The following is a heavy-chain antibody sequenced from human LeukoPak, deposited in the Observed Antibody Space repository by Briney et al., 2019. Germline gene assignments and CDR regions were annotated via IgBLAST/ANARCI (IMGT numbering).Heavy chain of an antibody. CDR3: ARLNPYYFDY. J-gene: IGHJ4*02. Sequence: SETLSLTCTVSGGSISSYYWSWTRQPPGKGLEWIGYIYYSGSTNYNPSLRSRVTISVDTSKNQISLKLSSVTAADTAVFYCARLNPYYFDYWGQGTLVTVSS. CDR1: GGSISSYY. V-gene: IGHV4-59*08. CDR2: IYYSGST.